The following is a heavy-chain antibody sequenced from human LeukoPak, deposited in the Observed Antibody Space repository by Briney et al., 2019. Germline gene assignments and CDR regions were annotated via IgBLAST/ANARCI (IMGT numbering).Heavy chain of an antibody. Sequence: GGSLRLSCAASGFTFSSYWMHWVRQAPGKGPVWVSRINNDGTSTTYADSVKGRFTISRDDAKNTLYLQMNSLRAEDTAVYYCVRGGESTWSWGQGTLVTVSS. CDR1: GFTFSSYW. D-gene: IGHD2-15*01. V-gene: IGHV3-74*01. J-gene: IGHJ5*02. CDR3: VRGGESTWS. CDR2: INNDGTST.